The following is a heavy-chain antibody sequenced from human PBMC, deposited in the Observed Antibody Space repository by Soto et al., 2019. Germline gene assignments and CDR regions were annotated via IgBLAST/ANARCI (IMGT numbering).Heavy chain of an antibody. V-gene: IGHV1-2*04. J-gene: IGHJ4*02. CDR1: GYTFTSYY. CDR3: ARALYDFWSGYSGAVFDY. CDR2: INPNSGGT. D-gene: IGHD3-3*01. Sequence: ASVKVSCKASGYTFTSYYMHWVRQAPGQGLEWMGWINPNSGGTNYAQKFQGWVTMTRDTSISTAYMELSRLRSDDTAVYYCARALYDFWSGYSGAVFDYWGQGTLVTVSS.